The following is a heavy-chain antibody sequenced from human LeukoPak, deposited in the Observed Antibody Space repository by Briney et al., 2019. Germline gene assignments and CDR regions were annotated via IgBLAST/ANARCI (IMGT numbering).Heavy chain of an antibody. CDR1: GFTFDDYA. CDR2: ISWNSGSI. D-gene: IGHD2-2*01. Sequence: GRSLRLSCAASGFTFDDYAMHWVRQAPGKGLEWVSGISWNSGSIGYADSVKGRFTISRDNAKNSLYLQMNSLRAEDTALYYCARGPEEDIVVVPAAISPFDYWGQGTLVTVSS. CDR3: ARGPEEDIVVVPAAISPFDY. V-gene: IGHV3-9*01. J-gene: IGHJ4*02.